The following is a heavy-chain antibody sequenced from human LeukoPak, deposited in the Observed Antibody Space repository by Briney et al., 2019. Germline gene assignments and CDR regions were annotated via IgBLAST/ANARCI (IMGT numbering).Heavy chain of an antibody. V-gene: IGHV4-39*07. CDR3: ARGLSTIFGPHAFDI. D-gene: IGHD3-3*01. CDR2: IYYSGST. CDR1: GGSISSSSYY. J-gene: IGHJ3*02. Sequence: LETLSLTCTVSGGSISSSSYYWGWIRQPPGKGLEWIGSIYYSGSTCYNPSLKSRVTISVDTSKNQFSLKLSSVTAADTAVYYCARGLSTIFGPHAFDIWGQGTMVTVSS.